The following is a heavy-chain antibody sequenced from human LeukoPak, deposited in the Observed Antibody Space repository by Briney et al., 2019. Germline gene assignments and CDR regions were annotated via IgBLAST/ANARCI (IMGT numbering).Heavy chain of an antibody. J-gene: IGHJ3*02. CDR3: ARTVVPAADDAFDI. V-gene: IGHV1-8*03. CDR1: GYTFTSYD. D-gene: IGHD2-2*01. Sequence: GASVKVSCKASGYTFTSYDINWVRQATGQGLEWMGWMNPNSGNTGYAQKFQGRVTITRNTSISTAYMELSSLRSEDTAVYYCARTVVPAADDAFDIWGQGTMVTVSS. CDR2: MNPNSGNT.